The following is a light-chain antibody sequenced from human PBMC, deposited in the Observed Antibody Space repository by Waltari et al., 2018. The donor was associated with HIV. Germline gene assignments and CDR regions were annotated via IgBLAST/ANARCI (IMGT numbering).Light chain of an antibody. Sequence: QSALTQPRSVAGSPGQSVTISCTGTSSDVGGYNYVSWYQHHPGKAPKPMIYDVRRRPSGVPDRFSGSKSGNTASLTISGLQAEDEADYYCCSYAGTYTLVFGGGTKLTVL. V-gene: IGLV2-11*01. CDR3: CSYAGTYTLV. CDR2: DVR. CDR1: SSDVGGYNY. J-gene: IGLJ3*02.